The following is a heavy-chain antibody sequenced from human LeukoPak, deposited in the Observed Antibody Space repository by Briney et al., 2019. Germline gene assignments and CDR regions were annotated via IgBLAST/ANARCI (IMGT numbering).Heavy chain of an antibody. J-gene: IGHJ5*02. V-gene: IGHV4-34*01. CDR3: ARGVGLLWFGSLLEFDP. CDR1: GGSFSGYY. D-gene: IGHD3-10*01. Sequence: SETLSLTCAVYGGSFSGYYWSWMRQPPGKGLEWIGEINHSGSTNYNPSLKSRVTISVDTSKNQFSLKLSSVTAADTAVYYCARGVGLLWFGSLLEFDPWGQGTLVTVSS. CDR2: INHSGST.